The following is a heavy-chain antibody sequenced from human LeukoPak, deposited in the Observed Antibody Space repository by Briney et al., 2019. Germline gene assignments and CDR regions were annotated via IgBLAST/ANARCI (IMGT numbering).Heavy chain of an antibody. CDR3: ARGQGLGVVINGYFDY. D-gene: IGHD3-3*01. CDR1: GFTFSSYS. CDR2: ISSSSSYI. Sequence: GGSLRLSCAASGFTFSSYSMNWVRQAPGRGLEWVSSISSSSSYIYYADSVKGRFTISRDNAKNSLYLQMNSLRAEDTAVYYCARGQGLGVVINGYFDYWGQGTLVTVSS. V-gene: IGHV3-21*01. J-gene: IGHJ4*02.